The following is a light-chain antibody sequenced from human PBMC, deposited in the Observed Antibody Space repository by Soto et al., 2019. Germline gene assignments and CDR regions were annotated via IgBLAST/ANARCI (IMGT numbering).Light chain of an antibody. CDR3: QQYGSSPWT. CDR1: QTISSTY. V-gene: IGKV3-20*01. Sequence: EIVLTQSPGTLSLSPGDRATLSCRASQTISSTYLAWYQQKPGQAPRLLIYGASSRATGIPDRFSGSGSGTDFTLTINGLEPEDFAMYFCQQYGSSPWTFGQGTKVDIK. CDR2: GAS. J-gene: IGKJ1*01.